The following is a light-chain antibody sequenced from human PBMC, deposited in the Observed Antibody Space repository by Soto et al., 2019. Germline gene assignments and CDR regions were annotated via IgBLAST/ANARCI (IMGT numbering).Light chain of an antibody. J-gene: IGKJ1*01. V-gene: IGKV3-20*01. CDR1: QSVSSSY. Sequence: EIVLTQSPGTLSLSPGDRATLSCRASQSVSSSYLAWYQQKPGQAPRLLIYGASSRATGIPDRFSGSGSGTDFTLTISRLEPEDFALYYCQQYGSSQWTFGQGTKVEIK. CDR2: GAS. CDR3: QQYGSSQWT.